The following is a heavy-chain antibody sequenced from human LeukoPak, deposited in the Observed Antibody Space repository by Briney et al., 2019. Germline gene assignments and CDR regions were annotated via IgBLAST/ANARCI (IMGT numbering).Heavy chain of an antibody. D-gene: IGHD3-9*01. Sequence: GGSLRLSCAASGFTFSSYCMHWVRQAPGKGLEWVAFIRYDGSNKYYADSVKGRFTIARDNSKNTLYLQMNGLRAEDTAVYYCAKDRLTENILTGYYYWGQGTLVTVSS. V-gene: IGHV3-30*02. CDR2: IRYDGSNK. CDR3: AKDRLTENILTGYYY. J-gene: IGHJ4*02. CDR1: GFTFSSYC.